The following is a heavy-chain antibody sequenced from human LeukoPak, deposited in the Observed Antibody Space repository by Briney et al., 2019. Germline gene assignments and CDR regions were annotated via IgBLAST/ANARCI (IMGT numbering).Heavy chain of an antibody. J-gene: IGHJ4*02. CDR3: ARDLYYDYVWGSWTPYYFDY. Sequence: PSETLSLTCTVSGGSISSYYWSWIRQPAGKGLEWIGRIYTCGSTNHNPSLKSRVTMSVDTSKNQFSRKLSSVTAADTAVYYCARDLYYDYVWGSWTPYYFDYWGERTLVTVSS. CDR2: IYTCGST. V-gene: IGHV4-4*07. D-gene: IGHD3-16*01. CDR1: GGSISSYY.